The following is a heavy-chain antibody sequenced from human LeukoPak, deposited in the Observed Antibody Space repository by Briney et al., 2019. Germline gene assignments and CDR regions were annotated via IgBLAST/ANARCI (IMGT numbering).Heavy chain of an antibody. CDR3: ATLNIAAAGTGGGFDY. D-gene: IGHD6-13*01. V-gene: IGHV5-51*01. CDR2: MYLGDFDT. CDR1: GYSFSSHW. Sequence: GESLKISCKGSGYSFSSHWIGWVRQMPGKGLEWMAIMYLGDFDTRYSPSFQGQVTISADKSISTAYLQWSSLKASDTAMYYCATLNIAAAGTGGGFDYWGQGTLVTVSS. J-gene: IGHJ4*02.